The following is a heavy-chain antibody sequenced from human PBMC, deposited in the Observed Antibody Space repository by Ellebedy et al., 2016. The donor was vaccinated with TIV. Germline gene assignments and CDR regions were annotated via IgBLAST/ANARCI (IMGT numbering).Heavy chain of an antibody. V-gene: IGHV4-39*07. CDR1: GGSISSSSYY. J-gene: IGHJ3*02. Sequence: SETLSLTCTVSGGSISSSSYYWGWIRQPPGKGLEWIGSIYYSGSTYDNPSLKSRVTISIDTSKNRFSLRLSSVTAADTAVYFCARGRSFEAFDIWGQGTMVTVSS. CDR3: ARGRSFEAFDI. CDR2: IYYSGST.